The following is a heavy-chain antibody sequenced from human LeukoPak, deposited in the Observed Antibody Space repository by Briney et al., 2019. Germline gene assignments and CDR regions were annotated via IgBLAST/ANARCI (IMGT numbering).Heavy chain of an antibody. J-gene: IGHJ3*02. Sequence: GESLKISCKGSGYSFTSYWIGWVRQMPGKGLEWMGIIYPGDSDTRYSPSFQGQVTISADKSISTAYLQWSSLKASDTAMYYCASPIISRSVGSSTPLDAFDIWGQGTMVTVSS. CDR3: ASPIISRSVGSSTPLDAFDI. CDR2: IYPGDSDT. V-gene: IGHV5-51*01. D-gene: IGHD2-15*01. CDR1: GYSFTSYW.